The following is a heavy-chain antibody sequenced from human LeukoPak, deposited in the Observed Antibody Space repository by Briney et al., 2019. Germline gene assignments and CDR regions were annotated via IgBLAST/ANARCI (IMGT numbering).Heavy chain of an antibody. CDR3: ARGGSSSWYPNFDY. CDR1: GFTFSSYA. V-gene: IGHV3-23*01. CDR2: ISGSGGST. J-gene: IGHJ4*02. D-gene: IGHD6-13*01. Sequence: GGSLRLSCAASGFTFSSYAMSWVRQAPGKGLEWVSAISGSGGSTYYADSVKGRFTISRDSSKNTVYLQMNSLRAEDTALYYCARGGSSSWYPNFDYWGQGTLVTVSS.